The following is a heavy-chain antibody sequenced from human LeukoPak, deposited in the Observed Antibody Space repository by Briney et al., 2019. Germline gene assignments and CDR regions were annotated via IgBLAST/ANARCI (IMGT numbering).Heavy chain of an antibody. V-gene: IGHV3-30*18. CDR2: ISYDGSNK. J-gene: IGHJ3*02. CDR3: AKDLSRGSGSYYKGGAFDI. CDR1: GFTFSSYG. D-gene: IGHD3-10*01. Sequence: GGSLRLSCAASGFTFSSYGMHWIRQAPGKGLEWVTVISYDGSNKYYADSVKGRFTISRDSSKNTLYLQMNSLRAEDTAVYYCAKDLSRGSGSYYKGGAFDIWGQGTMVTVSS.